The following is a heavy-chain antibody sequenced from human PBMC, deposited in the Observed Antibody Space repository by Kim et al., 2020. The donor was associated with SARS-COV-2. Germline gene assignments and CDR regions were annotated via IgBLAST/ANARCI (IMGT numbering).Heavy chain of an antibody. Sequence: GGSLRLSCAASGFTFSSYGMHWVRQAPGKGLEWVAVIWYDGSNKYYADSVKGRFTISRDNSKNTLYLQMNSLRAEDTAVYYCARSEMATLGAGYYYGMDVRGQVTTVPVSS. CDR3: ARSEMATLGAGYYYGMDV. J-gene: IGHJ6*02. CDR2: IWYDGSNK. D-gene: IGHD5-12*01. V-gene: IGHV3-33*01. CDR1: GFTFSSYG.